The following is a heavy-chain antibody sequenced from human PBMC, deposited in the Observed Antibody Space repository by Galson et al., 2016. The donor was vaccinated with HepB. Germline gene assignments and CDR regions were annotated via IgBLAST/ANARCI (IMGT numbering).Heavy chain of an antibody. J-gene: IGHJ4*02. D-gene: IGHD1-26*01. CDR1: GFTFSLYS. CDR2: IIFFSIII. CDR3: ARGERGSYNSGYFDY. Sequence: SLRLSCAASGFTFSLYSMNWVRQAPRKGLEWVFFIIFFSIIIHYADSVKGRFTISRDNAKNSLYLQMNSLRDEDTAVYYCARGERGSYNSGYFDYWGQGNLVTVSS. V-gene: IGHV3-48*02.